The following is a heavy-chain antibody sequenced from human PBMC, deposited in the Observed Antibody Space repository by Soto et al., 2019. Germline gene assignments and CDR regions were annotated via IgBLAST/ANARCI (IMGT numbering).Heavy chain of an antibody. D-gene: IGHD3-9*01. V-gene: IGHV4-39*01. CDR3: ARLSYDILTGYYGRIVDY. CDR2: IYYSGST. J-gene: IGHJ4*02. Sequence: SENLSLTCTVSGGSISSSSYYWGWIRQPPGKGLEWIGSIYYSGSTYYNPSLKSRVTISVDTSKNQFSLKLSSVTAADTAVYYCARLSYDILTGYYGRIVDYWGQGTLVTVSS. CDR1: GGSISSSSYY.